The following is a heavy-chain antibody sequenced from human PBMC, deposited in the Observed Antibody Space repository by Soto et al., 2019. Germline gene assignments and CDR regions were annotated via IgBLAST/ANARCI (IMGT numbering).Heavy chain of an antibody. J-gene: IGHJ1*01. CDR2: IYYSGST. V-gene: IGHV4-59*08. CDR1: GGSISSYY. Sequence: SETLSLTCTVSGGSISSYYWSWIRQPPGKGLEWIGYIYYSGSTNYNPSLKSRVTISVDTSKNQFSLKLSSVTAADTAVYYCASSGWYVPEYFQHWGQGTLVTVSS. D-gene: IGHD6-19*01. CDR3: ASSGWYVPEYFQH.